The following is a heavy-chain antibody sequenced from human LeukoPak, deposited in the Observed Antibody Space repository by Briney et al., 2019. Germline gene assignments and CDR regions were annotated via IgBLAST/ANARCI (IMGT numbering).Heavy chain of an antibody. Sequence: PSGTLSLTCAVSGGSISSSNWWSWVRQPPGKGLEWIGEIYHSGSTNYNPSLKSRVTISVDKSKNQFSLKLSAVTAADTAVYYCARSRGYSYGSLAFDIWGQGTMVTVSS. D-gene: IGHD5-18*01. CDR1: GGSISSSNW. CDR3: ARSRGYSYGSLAFDI. J-gene: IGHJ3*02. CDR2: IYHSGST. V-gene: IGHV4-4*02.